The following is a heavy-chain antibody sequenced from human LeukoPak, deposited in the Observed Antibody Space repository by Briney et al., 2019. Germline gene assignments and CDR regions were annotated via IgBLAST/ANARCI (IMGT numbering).Heavy chain of an antibody. D-gene: IGHD3-9*01. V-gene: IGHV5-51*01. CDR1: GYSFTSYW. J-gene: IGHJ4*02. CDR3: ARGPVYYDILTGLDY. CDR2: IYPGDSDT. Sequence: GESLKISCKGSGYSFTSYWIGWVRQMPGKGLEWMGIIYPGDSDTRYSPSFQGQVTISADKSISTAYLQWSNLKASDTAMYYCARGPVYYDILTGLDYWGQGTLVTVSS.